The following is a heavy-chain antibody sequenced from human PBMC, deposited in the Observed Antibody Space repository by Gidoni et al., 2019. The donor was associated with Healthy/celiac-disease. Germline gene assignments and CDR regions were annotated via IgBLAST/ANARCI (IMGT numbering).Heavy chain of an antibody. CDR2: INHSGST. D-gene: IGHD4-17*01. V-gene: IGHV4-34*01. J-gene: IGHJ1*01. Sequence: QVQLQQWGAGLLKPSETLSLTCAVYGGSFSGYYWSWIRQPPGKGLEWIGEINHSGSTNYNPSLKSRVTISVDTSKNQFSLKMSSVTAADTAVYYCARGMDYGDYWPEYFQHWGQGTLVTVSS. CDR3: ARGMDYGDYWPEYFQH. CDR1: GGSFSGYY.